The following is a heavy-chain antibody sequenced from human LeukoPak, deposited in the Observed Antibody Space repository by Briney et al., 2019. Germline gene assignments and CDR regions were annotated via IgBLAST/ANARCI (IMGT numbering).Heavy chain of an antibody. CDR1: GFPFSNHC. CDR2: IRYDGSNK. J-gene: IGHJ3*02. Sequence: GALRLSCAAAGFPFSNHCMDLVRQAPGKGPEWVAFIRYDGSNKYYADSVKGRFTISRDNSKNTLYLQMNSLRAEDTAVYYCARVGARLGAFDIWGQGTMVTVSS. CDR3: ARVGARLGAFDI. V-gene: IGHV3-30*02. D-gene: IGHD6-25*01.